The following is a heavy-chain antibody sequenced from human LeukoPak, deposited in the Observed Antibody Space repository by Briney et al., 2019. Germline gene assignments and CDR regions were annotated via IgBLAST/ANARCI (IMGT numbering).Heavy chain of an antibody. D-gene: IGHD3-22*01. V-gene: IGHV1-8*03. CDR3: ARPRGYYDSSADAFDI. CDR2: MNPNSGNT. Sequence: ASVKVSCKASGYTFASYVINWVRQATGQGLEWVGWMNPNSGNTGYAQQFTSRVTITRNSSISPPYMELSSLRSEDTAVYYCARPRGYYDSSADAFDIWGQGTMVTVSS. CDR1: GYTFASYV. J-gene: IGHJ3*02.